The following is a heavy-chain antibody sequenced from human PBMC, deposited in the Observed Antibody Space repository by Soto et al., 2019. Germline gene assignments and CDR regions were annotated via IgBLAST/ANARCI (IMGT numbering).Heavy chain of an antibody. D-gene: IGHD4-4*01. J-gene: IGHJ6*03. CDR2: ISSNGGST. CDR3: ARGSRAVTTVWDYYYYMDV. Sequence: PGGSLRLSCAASGFTFSSYAMHWVRQAPGKGLEYVSAISSNGGSTYYANSVKGRFTISRDNSKNTLYLQMGSLRAEDMAVYYCARGSRAVTTVWDYYYYMDVWGKGTTVTVSS. CDR1: GFTFSSYA. V-gene: IGHV3-64*01.